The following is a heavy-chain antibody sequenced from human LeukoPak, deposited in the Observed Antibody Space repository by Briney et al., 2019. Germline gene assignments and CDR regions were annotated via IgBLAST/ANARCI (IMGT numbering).Heavy chain of an antibody. CDR3: ARDVDDGTTSYYDRSGYYIPPFDY. V-gene: IGHV3-21*01. J-gene: IGHJ4*02. D-gene: IGHD3-22*01. CDR1: GFTFSSYT. CDR2: ISSSTSHI. Sequence: GGSLRLSCAASGFTFSSYTMNWVRQAPGKGLEWVSSISSSTSHIYYADSVKGRFTISRDNAKNSLYLQMSSLRAEDTAVYYCARDVDDGTTSYYDRSGYYIPPFDYWGQGTLVTVSS.